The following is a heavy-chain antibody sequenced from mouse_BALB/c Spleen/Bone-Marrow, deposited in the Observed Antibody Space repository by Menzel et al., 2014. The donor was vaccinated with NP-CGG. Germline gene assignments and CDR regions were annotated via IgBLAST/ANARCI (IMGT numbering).Heavy chain of an antibody. CDR1: AYSITSGYG. V-gene: IGHV3-1*02. Sequence: EVQGVESGPDLVKPSQSVSLTCTVTAYSITSGYGWHWIRPFPENRLEWMGYIHYSGNTDYNPSLKSRISITRDTSKNQFFLQLNSLTTEDTATYYCTRETAIVADFDYWGQGTTLTVSS. CDR2: IHYSGNT. D-gene: IGHD1-1*01. J-gene: IGHJ2*01. CDR3: TRETAIVADFDY.